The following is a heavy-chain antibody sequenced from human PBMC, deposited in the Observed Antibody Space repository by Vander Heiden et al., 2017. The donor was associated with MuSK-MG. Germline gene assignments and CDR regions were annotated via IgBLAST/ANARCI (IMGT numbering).Heavy chain of an antibody. V-gene: IGHV4-38-2*02. CDR3: ARGLWGDHAPGPYYFDY. CDR2: IYHSGST. J-gene: IGHJ4*02. CDR1: GYSISSGYY. D-gene: IGHD3-16*01. Sequence: QVQLQESGPGLVKPSETLSLTCTVSGYSISSGYYWGWIRQPPGKGLEWIGSIYHSGSTYYNPSLKSRVTISVDTSKNQFSLKLSSVTAADTAVYYCARGLWGDHAPGPYYFDYWGQGTMVTVYS.